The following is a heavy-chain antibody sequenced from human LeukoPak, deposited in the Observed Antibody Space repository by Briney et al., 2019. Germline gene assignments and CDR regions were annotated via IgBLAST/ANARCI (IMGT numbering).Heavy chain of an antibody. Sequence: PGRSLRLSCAASGFTFDDYAMHWVRQAPGKGLEWVSGISWNSGSIGYADSVKGRFTISRDNAKNSPYLQMNSLRAEDTALYYCAKGMDYGGNLFVDYWGQGTLVTVSS. D-gene: IGHD4-23*01. V-gene: IGHV3-9*01. CDR1: GFTFDDYA. CDR2: ISWNSGSI. CDR3: AKGMDYGGNLFVDY. J-gene: IGHJ4*02.